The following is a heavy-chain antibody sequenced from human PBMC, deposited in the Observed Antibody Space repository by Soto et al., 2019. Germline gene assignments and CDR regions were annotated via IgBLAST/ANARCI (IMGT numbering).Heavy chain of an antibody. Sequence: EVQLVESGGGLVKPGGSLRLSCAASGFTFSSYSMNWVRQAPGKGLELVSSISCSTSYIYYADSVKGLFTISRDNAKNSLYLQMNSLRAEDTAVYYCARVVDYCDPYYYYGMDVWGQGTTVTVSS. CDR2: ISCSTSYI. D-gene: IGHD3-22*01. CDR3: ARVVDYCDPYYYYGMDV. J-gene: IGHJ6*02. CDR1: GFTFSSYS. V-gene: IGHV3-21*01.